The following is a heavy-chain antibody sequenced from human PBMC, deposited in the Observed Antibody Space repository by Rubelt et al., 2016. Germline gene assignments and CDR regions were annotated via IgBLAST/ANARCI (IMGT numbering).Heavy chain of an antibody. J-gene: IGHJ4*02. V-gene: IGHV1-69*04. CDR1: GGTFSSYA. D-gene: IGHD3-3*01. CDR2: IIPILGIA. CDR3: ARSPITIFGVVILDY. Sequence: QVQLVQSGAEVKKPGSSVKVSCKASGGTFSSYAISWVRQAPGQGLEWMGRIIPILGIANYAQKFQGRVTITADKSTSTAYLELSSLRSEYTAVYYCARSPITIFGVVILDYWGQGTLVTVSS.